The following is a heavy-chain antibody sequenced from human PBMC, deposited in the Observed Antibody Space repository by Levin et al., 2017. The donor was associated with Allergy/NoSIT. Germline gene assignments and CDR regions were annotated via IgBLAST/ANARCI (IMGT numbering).Heavy chain of an antibody. D-gene: IGHD4-17*01. CDR1: GGSISSGDYY. CDR2: IYYSGST. Sequence: PSETLSLTCTVSGGSISSGDYYWSWIRQPPGKGLEWIGYIYYSGSTYYNPSLKSRVTISVDTSKNQFTLKLSSVTAADTDVYDCARRSSFRLRYGFDIWGQGTMVTVSS. CDR3: ARRSSFRLRYGFDI. V-gene: IGHV4-30-4*01. J-gene: IGHJ3*02.